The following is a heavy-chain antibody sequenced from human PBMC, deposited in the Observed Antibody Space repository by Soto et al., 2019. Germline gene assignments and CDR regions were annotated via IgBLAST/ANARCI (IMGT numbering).Heavy chain of an antibody. J-gene: IGHJ6*02. V-gene: IGHV1-69*08. CDR2: IIPVFGIA. CDR3: AREDRDRETGLVPAAIDGMDV. CDR1: GGTFSRYS. Sequence: QVQLVQSGAEVKKPGSSVKVSCKASGGTFSRYSLTWVRQAPGHGLEWMGRIIPVFGIASYAQKFQGRVTATAEKSTSTAYMELSSLRSEDTAVYYCAREDRDRETGLVPAAIDGMDVWGQGTTVTVSS. D-gene: IGHD2-2*01.